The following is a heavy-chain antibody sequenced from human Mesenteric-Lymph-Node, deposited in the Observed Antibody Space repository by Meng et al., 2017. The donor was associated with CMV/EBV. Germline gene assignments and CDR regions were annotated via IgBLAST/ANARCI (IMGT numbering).Heavy chain of an antibody. V-gene: IGHV4-39*01. Sequence: QLQLQEPGPGLVKPSETLSLSCIVSGDSISNSTYYWTWIRQPPGKGLEWIGSVHHSGTTYYNPSLKGRLTISVDTSANLFSLRLTTVTAADTATYYCARRGNYDSYYSEYWGQGTLVTVSS. CDR1: GDSISNSTYY. CDR3: ARRGNYDSYYSEY. D-gene: IGHD3-22*01. CDR2: VHHSGTT. J-gene: IGHJ4*02.